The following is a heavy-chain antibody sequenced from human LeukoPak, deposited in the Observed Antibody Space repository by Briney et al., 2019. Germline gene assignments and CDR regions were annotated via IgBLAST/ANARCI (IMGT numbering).Heavy chain of an antibody. CDR2: ISYDGRNK. V-gene: IGHV3-30*18. D-gene: IGHD6-19*01. CDR1: GFTFSIHG. CDR3: AKDIAVAGEHGAFAI. Sequence: TGGSLRLSCAASGFTFSIHGMHWVRQAPGKGLEWVAVISYDGRNKCYAYSVKGRFTLSRDDSKNTLYLQMNRLRAEDTAVYYCAKDIAVAGEHGAFAIWGQGTVIPVSS. J-gene: IGHJ3*02.